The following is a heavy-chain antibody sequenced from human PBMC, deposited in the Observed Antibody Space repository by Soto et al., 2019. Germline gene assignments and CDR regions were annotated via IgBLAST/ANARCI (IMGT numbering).Heavy chain of an antibody. CDR2: IYPGDSDT. CDR3: ARHPLFADPAASSGTENCYYCMDV. CDR1: GYSFTSYW. Sequence: GESLKISCKGSGYSFTSYWIGWVRQMPGKGLEWMGIIYPGDSDTRYSPSFQGQVTISADKSISTAYLQWSSLKASDTAMYYCARHPLFADPAASSGTENCYYCMDVCRQRTTVTASS. V-gene: IGHV5-51*01. J-gene: IGHJ6*02. D-gene: IGHD6-25*01.